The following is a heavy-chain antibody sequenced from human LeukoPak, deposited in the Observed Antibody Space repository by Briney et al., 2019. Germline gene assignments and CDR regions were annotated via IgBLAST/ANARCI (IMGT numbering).Heavy chain of an antibody. CDR3: ARATYYYGSGSYYYYYMDV. D-gene: IGHD3-10*01. CDR1: GFTFSSYA. J-gene: IGHJ6*03. V-gene: IGHV3-64*01. CDR2: ISSNGGST. Sequence: PGGSLRLSCAASGFTFSSYAMHCVRQAPGKGLEYVSGISSNGGSTYYANSVKGRFTISRDNSKNTLYLQMGSLRAEDMAVYYCARATYYYGSGSYYYYYMDVWGKGTTVTVSS.